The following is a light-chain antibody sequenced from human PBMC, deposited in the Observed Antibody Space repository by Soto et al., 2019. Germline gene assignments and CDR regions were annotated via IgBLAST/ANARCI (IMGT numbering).Light chain of an antibody. V-gene: IGKV3-20*01. J-gene: IGKJ1*01. CDR3: QQYGSSLTWT. Sequence: EVVLTQSPGTVSLSPGERVTLSCRASQSVISNYLAWYQQRPGQAPRFLIYAASSRATGIPDRFSGSGSGTDFTLSISSLEPEDFAVYYCQQYGSSLTWTFGQGTKVAMK. CDR1: QSVISNY. CDR2: AAS.